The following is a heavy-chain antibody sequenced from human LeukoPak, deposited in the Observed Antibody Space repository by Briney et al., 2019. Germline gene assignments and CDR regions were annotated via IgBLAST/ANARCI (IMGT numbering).Heavy chain of an antibody. Sequence: ASVKVSCKASGYTFTSYDINWVRQATGQGLEWMGWINPNSGGTKYAQNLQGRVTMTRDTSISTAYMELSRLRSDDTAVYYCARYSSSSAIDYWGQGTLVAVSS. V-gene: IGHV1-2*02. CDR3: ARYSSSSAIDY. J-gene: IGHJ4*02. CDR1: GYTFTSYD. CDR2: INPNSGGT. D-gene: IGHD6-6*01.